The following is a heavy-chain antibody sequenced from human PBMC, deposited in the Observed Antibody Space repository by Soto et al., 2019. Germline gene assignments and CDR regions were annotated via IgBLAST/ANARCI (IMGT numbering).Heavy chain of an antibody. CDR2: ISGSGGST. J-gene: IGHJ4*02. CDR3: AKEYYYGSPPTVGFDY. Sequence: EVQLLESGGGLVQPGGSLRLSCAASGFTFSSYAMSWVLQSPGKGLEWVSAISGSGGSTDYADSVKGRFTISRNNSKNTLYLQMNSMRATDTAVYYCAKEYYYGSPPTVGFDYWGQGTLVTVSS. D-gene: IGHD3-10*01. V-gene: IGHV3-23*01. CDR1: GFTFSSYA.